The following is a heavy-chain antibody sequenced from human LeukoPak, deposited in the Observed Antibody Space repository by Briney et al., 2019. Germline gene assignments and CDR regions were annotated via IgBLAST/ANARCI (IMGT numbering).Heavy chain of an antibody. CDR3: ATHRPGYCSGGSCYYDAFDI. D-gene: IGHD2-15*01. CDR2: IYSSGST. Sequence: SETLSLTCTVSGGSISSSSYYWGWIRQPPGKGLEWIGSIYSSGSTYYNPSLKSRVTISVDTSKNQFSLKLSSVTAADTAVYYCATHRPGYCSGGSCYYDAFDIWGQGTMVTVSS. V-gene: IGHV4-39*01. CDR1: GGSISSSSYY. J-gene: IGHJ3*02.